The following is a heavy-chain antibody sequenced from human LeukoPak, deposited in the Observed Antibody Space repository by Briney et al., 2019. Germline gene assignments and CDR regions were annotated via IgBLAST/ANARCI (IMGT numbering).Heavy chain of an antibody. CDR2: IKQDGSEK. D-gene: IGHD3-22*01. CDR1: GFTFSNFW. CDR3: ARDLDYYDTGLD. V-gene: IGHV3-7*01. J-gene: IGHJ4*02. Sequence: GGSLRLSCAASGFTFSNFWMHWVRQAPGKGLEWVANIKQDGSEKYYVASVKGRFTISRDNAKNSLYLQMNSLRAEDTAVYYCARDLDYYDTGLDWGQGTLVTVSS.